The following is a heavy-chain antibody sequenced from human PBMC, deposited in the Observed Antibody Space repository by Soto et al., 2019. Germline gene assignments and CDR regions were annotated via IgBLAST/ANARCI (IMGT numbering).Heavy chain of an antibody. Sequence: GSLRLSCAASGFTFRIYAMSWVRQAPGRGLEWVSTISGNGGTSYADFVRGRFTISRGNSKNTLYLQMNSLRAEDTAVYYCAKDAPGSGWLSDYWGQGTRVTVSS. J-gene: IGHJ4*02. CDR2: ISGNGGT. CDR1: GFTFRIYA. D-gene: IGHD3-22*01. CDR3: AKDAPGSGWLSDY. V-gene: IGHV3-23*01.